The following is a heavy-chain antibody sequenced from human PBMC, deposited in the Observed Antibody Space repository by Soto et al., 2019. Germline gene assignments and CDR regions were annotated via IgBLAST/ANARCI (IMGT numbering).Heavy chain of an antibody. D-gene: IGHD3-3*01. V-gene: IGHV3-7*01. Sequence: GGSLRLSCAASGFTFSSYWMSWVRQAPGKGLEWVANIKQDGSEKYYVDSVKGRFTISRDNAKNSLYLQMNSLRAEDTAVYYCARVPSRTIFGVVISLRYFDYWGQGTLVTVSS. CDR1: GFTFSSYW. CDR2: IKQDGSEK. CDR3: ARVPSRTIFGVVISLRYFDY. J-gene: IGHJ4*02.